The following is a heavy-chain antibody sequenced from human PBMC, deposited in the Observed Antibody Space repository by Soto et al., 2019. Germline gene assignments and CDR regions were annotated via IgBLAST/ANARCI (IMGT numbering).Heavy chain of an antibody. CDR3: AKYDYGMDV. V-gene: IGHV3-33*06. Sequence: QVQLVESGGGVVQPGRSLRLSCAASGFTFSSYGMHWVRQAPGKGLEWVAVIWYDGSNKYYADSVKGRFTISRDNSKNTLYLQMNSLRAEDTAVYYCAKYDYGMDVWGQGTTVTVSS. CDR1: GFTFSSYG. CDR2: IWYDGSNK. J-gene: IGHJ6*02.